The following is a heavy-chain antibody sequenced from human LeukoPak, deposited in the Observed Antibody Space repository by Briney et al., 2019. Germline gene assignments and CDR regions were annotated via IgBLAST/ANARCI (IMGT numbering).Heavy chain of an antibody. CDR3: ARQQLIAFDY. D-gene: IGHD2-21*01. Sequence: PSETLSLTCTVSGGSISSSSYYWGRIPQPPGKGVEWIGTIYYSGSTYYNPSLKSRVTISVDTSKNQFSLKLSSVTAADTAVYYCARQQLIAFDYWGQGTLVTVSS. CDR1: GGSISSSSYY. CDR2: IYYSGST. J-gene: IGHJ4*02. V-gene: IGHV4-39*01.